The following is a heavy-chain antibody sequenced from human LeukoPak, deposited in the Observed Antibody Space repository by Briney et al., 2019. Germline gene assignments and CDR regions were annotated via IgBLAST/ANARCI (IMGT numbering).Heavy chain of an antibody. V-gene: IGHV3-23*01. CDR2: ISGTGGST. CDR3: AKSSYYDSSGFYREYYFDY. D-gene: IGHD3-22*01. CDR1: GFTVSSNY. Sequence: GGSLRLSCAASGFTVSSNYMSWVRQAPGRGLKWVSSISGTGGSTHYADSVKGRFTISRDNSKNTLYLQMNSLRAGDTAVYYCAKSSYYDSSGFYREYYFDYWGQGTLVPVSS. J-gene: IGHJ4*02.